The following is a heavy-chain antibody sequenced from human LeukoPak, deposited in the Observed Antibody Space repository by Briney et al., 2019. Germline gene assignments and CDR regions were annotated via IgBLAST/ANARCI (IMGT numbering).Heavy chain of an antibody. CDR1: GYTFTSYG. J-gene: IGHJ4*02. CDR2: IIPILGIA. V-gene: IGHV1-69*04. Sequence: GASVKVSYKASGYTFTSYGISWVRQAPGQGLEWMGRIIPILGIANYAQKFQGRVTITADKSTSTAYMELSSLRSEDTAVYYCARDTYYYDSSGHHTPDYWGQGTLVTVSS. CDR3: ARDTYYYDSSGHHTPDY. D-gene: IGHD3-22*01.